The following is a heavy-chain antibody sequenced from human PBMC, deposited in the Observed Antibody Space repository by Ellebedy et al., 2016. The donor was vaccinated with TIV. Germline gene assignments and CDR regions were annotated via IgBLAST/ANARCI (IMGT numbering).Heavy chain of an antibody. V-gene: IGHV3-49*03. CDR3: SRGGRLLWFGDLPREFDP. D-gene: IGHD3-10*01. CDR2: IRDQAYGATI. J-gene: IGHJ5*02. Sequence: PGGSLRLSCAASGFTFGDYTLSWFRQAPGKGLEWVGFIRDQAYGATIEYAASVKGRFTISRDDSKSIAYLQMNSLKTEDTAVYYCSRGGRLLWFGDLPREFDPWGQGTLVTVSS. CDR1: GFTFGDYT.